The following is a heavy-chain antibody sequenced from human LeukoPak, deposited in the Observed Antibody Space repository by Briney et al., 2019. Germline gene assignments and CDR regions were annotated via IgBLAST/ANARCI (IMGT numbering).Heavy chain of an antibody. Sequence: EPGGSLRLSCAASGFTFDDYAMHWVRQAPGKGLVWVSRINSDGSSTSYADSVKGRFTISRDNAKNTLYLQMNSLRAEDTAVYYCARDRKGGGTAFDIWGQGTMVTVSS. D-gene: IGHD3-16*01. J-gene: IGHJ3*02. CDR2: INSDGSST. CDR3: ARDRKGGGTAFDI. V-gene: IGHV3-74*01. CDR1: GFTFDDYA.